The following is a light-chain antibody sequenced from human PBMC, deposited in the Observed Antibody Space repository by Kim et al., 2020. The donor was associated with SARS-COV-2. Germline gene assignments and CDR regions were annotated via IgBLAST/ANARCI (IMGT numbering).Light chain of an antibody. Sequence: ASVGDRVTITCRASQTISSWLAGYQQKPGKAPKLLIYKASSLESGVPLRFSGSGSGTEFTLTISSLQPDDFATYYCQQYNSYPLTFGGGTKVDIK. CDR3: QQYNSYPLT. V-gene: IGKV1-5*03. CDR2: KAS. CDR1: QTISSW. J-gene: IGKJ4*01.